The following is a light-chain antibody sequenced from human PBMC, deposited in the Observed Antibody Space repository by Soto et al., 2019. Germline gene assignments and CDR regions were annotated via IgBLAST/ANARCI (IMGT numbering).Light chain of an antibody. V-gene: IGLV2-11*01. Sequence: QSALTQPRSVSGSPGQSVTISCTGTSSDVGGYNYVSWYQQHPGKAPKLMIYDVSKRPSGVPDRFSGSKSGNTASLTISGVQAEDEADYYCCSSVGSYTSVFGGGTKVTVL. CDR1: SSDVGGYNY. CDR3: CSSVGSYTSV. J-gene: IGLJ3*02. CDR2: DVS.